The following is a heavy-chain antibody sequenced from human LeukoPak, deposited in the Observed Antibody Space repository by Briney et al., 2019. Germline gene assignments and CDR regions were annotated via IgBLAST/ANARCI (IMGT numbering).Heavy chain of an antibody. CDR2: INHSGST. V-gene: IGHV4-34*09. CDR3: ARDSGSGDLGY. D-gene: IGHD3-10*01. CDR1: GGSFSGYY. J-gene: IGHJ4*02. Sequence: KPSETLSLTCAVYGGSFSGYYWSWIRQPPGKGLEWIGEINHSGSTNYNPSLKSRVTISVDTSKNQFSLKLSSVTAADTAVYYCARDSGSGDLGYWGQGTLVTVSS.